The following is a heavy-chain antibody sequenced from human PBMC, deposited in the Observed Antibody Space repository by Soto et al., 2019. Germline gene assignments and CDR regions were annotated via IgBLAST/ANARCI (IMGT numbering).Heavy chain of an antibody. CDR3: ARGDSSGWYFDY. CDR2: IYYSGST. CDR1: GGSISSYY. J-gene: IGHJ4*02. V-gene: IGHV4-59*01. D-gene: IGHD6-19*01. Sequence: PSETRSLTCTVSGGSISSYYWSWIRQPPGKGLEWIGYIYYSGSTNYNPSLKSRVTISVDTSKNQFSLKLSSVTAADTAVYYCARGDSSGWYFDYWGQGTLVTVSS.